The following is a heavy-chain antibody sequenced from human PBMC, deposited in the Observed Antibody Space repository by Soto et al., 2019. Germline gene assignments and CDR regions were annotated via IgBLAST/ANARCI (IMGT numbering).Heavy chain of an antibody. CDR3: ASGAYSDTPDSEFDP. D-gene: IGHD6-13*01. J-gene: IGHJ5*02. Sequence: ETPSPTCTVTGGSIVSSSYYWASISEPPGKGLEWIGSIYYSGSTYYNPSLKSRVTISVDTSKNQFSLKLSSVTAADTAVYYCASGAYSDTPDSEFDPWGQGTLVTVSS. V-gene: IGHV4-39*07. CDR2: IYYSGST. CDR1: GGSIVSSSYY.